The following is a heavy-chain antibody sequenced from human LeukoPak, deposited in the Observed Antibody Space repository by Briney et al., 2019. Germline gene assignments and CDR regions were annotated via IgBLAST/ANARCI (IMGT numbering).Heavy chain of an antibody. CDR3: ASDSISPFDY. CDR1: GGSISSGSYY. CDR2: IYTSGST. D-gene: IGHD2-21*01. V-gene: IGHV4-61*02. J-gene: IGHJ4*02. Sequence: SETLSLTCTVSGGSISSGSYYWNWIRQPAGKGLEWIGRIYTSGSTNYNPSLKSRVTMSVDTSKNQFSLKLSSVTAADTAVYYCASDSISPFDYWGQGTLVTVSS.